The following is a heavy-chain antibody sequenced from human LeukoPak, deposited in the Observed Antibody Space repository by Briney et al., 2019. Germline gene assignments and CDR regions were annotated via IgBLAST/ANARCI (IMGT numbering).Heavy chain of an antibody. Sequence: SETLSLTCTVSGYSISSGYYWGWIRQPPGKGLEWIGSIYYSGGTYYNPSLKSRVTISVDTSKNQFSLKLSSVTAADTAVYYCARDSDPMVRGVTKGYFDYWGQGTLVTVSS. CDR1: GYSISSGYY. D-gene: IGHD3-10*01. V-gene: IGHV4-38-2*02. J-gene: IGHJ4*02. CDR2: IYYSGGT. CDR3: ARDSDPMVRGVTKGYFDY.